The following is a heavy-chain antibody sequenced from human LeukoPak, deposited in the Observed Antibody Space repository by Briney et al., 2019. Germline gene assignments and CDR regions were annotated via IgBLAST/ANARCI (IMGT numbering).Heavy chain of an antibody. CDR2: IYYSGST. V-gene: IGHV4-59*11. D-gene: IGHD1-14*01. J-gene: IGHJ5*02. CDR3: ARDTGHFDP. Sequence: SETLSLTCTVSGGSISSHYWSWIRQPPGKGLEWIGYIYYSGSTNYNPSLKSRATISVDTSKNQFSLKLSSVTAADTAVYYCARDTGHFDPWGQGTLVTVSS. CDR1: GGSISSHY.